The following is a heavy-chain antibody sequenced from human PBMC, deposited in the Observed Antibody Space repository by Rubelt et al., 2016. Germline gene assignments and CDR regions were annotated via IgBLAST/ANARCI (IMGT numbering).Heavy chain of an antibody. D-gene: IGHD2-15*01. J-gene: IGHJ4*02. CDR3: ARDRGYCSGGSCQSGFFDY. V-gene: IGHV3-66*01. CDR2: INSAGDT. Sequence: PGGSLRLSCGASGLTVRSNYMSWVRQAPGKGLEWVSMINSAGDTYYADSVKGRFVISRDNSKNTLYLQMSSLRAEDTAVYYCARDRGYCSGGSCQSGFFDYWGQGTLVTVFS. CDR1: GLTVRSNY.